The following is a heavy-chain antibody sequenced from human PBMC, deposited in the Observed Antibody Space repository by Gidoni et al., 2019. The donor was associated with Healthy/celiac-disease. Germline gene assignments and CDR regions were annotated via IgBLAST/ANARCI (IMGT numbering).Heavy chain of an antibody. CDR3: ASGLWFGEYTDY. Sequence: EVQLVESGGGLVKPGGSLRLSCAASGFTFSSYSMNWVRQAPGKGLEWVSSISSSSSYIYYADSVKGRFTISRDNAKNSLYLQMNSLRAEDTAVYYCASGLWFGEYTDYWGQGTLVTVSS. D-gene: IGHD3-10*01. J-gene: IGHJ4*02. CDR1: GFTFSSYS. CDR2: ISSSSSYI. V-gene: IGHV3-21*01.